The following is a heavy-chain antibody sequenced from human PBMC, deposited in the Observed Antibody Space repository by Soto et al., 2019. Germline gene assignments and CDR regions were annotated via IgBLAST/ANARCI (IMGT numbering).Heavy chain of an antibody. D-gene: IGHD5-18*01. CDR1: GYTLTELS. V-gene: IGHV1-24*01. CDR2: FDPEDGET. J-gene: IGHJ6*02. CDR3: ARESLDTAMVTYYYYGMDV. Sequence: GASVKVSCKVSGYTLTELSMHWVRQAPGKGLEWMGGFDPEDGETIYAQKFQGRVTMTEDESTGTAYMELSSLRSEDTAVYYCARESLDTAMVTYYYYGMDVWGQGTTVTVSS.